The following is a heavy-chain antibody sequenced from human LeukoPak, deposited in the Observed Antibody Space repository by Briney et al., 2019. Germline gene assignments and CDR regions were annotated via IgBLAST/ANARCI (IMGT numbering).Heavy chain of an antibody. V-gene: IGHV3-23*01. CDR3: AKVLVGYCSSNSCYRNFDS. CDR1: GFTFSSYA. D-gene: IGHD2-2*02. CDR2: VTGAGTTT. Sequence: AGESLRLSCAASGFTFSSYAMSWVRQAPGKGLEWVSAVTGAGTTTYCADSVKGRFTVSRDNSKNTLYLQMNSLRVEDTAVYYCAKVLVGYCSSNSCYRNFDSWGQGTLVTVSS. J-gene: IGHJ5*01.